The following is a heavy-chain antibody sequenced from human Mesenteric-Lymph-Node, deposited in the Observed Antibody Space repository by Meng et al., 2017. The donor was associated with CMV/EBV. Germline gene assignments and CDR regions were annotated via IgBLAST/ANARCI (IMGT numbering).Heavy chain of an antibody. CDR1: GYGFNAYY. J-gene: IGHJ3*02. CDR2: INLNNGGT. V-gene: IGHV1-2*02. D-gene: IGHD5-24*01. Sequence: ASVKVSCKASGYGFNAYYIHWVRQAPGQGLEWMGWINLNNGGTNYAQDFQGRVSVTRDTSISTTYMEISRLRFDDTAVYYCATHLGRDMNMIAFDTWGQGTLVTVSS. CDR3: ATHLGRDMNMIAFDT.